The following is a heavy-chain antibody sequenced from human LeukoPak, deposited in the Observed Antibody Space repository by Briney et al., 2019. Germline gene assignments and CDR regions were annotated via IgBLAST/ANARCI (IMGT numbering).Heavy chain of an antibody. J-gene: IGHJ4*02. CDR3: ARSYYDSSGYYYAPGY. CDR2: IYPGDSDT. CDR1: GYSFTSYW. D-gene: IGHD3-22*01. Sequence: GESLKISCKGSGYSFTSYWIGWVRQMPGKGLEWMGIIYPGDSDTRYSPSFQGQVTISADKSISTAYLQWSSLKASDTAMYYCARSYYDSSGYYYAPGYWGQGTLVTVSS. V-gene: IGHV5-51*01.